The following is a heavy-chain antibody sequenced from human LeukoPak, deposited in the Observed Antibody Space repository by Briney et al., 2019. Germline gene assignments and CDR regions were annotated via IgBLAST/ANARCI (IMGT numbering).Heavy chain of an antibody. CDR3: ASRTYCGGDCLYAFDI. V-gene: IGHV1-46*01. CDR2: INPSGGST. CDR1: GYTFTSYY. Sequence: AASVKVSCKASGYTFTSYYMHWVRQAPGQGLEWMGIINPSGGSTSYAQKFQGRVTMTRDTSTSTVYMELSSLRSEDTAVYYCASRTYCGGDCLYAFDIWGQGTMVTVSS. D-gene: IGHD2-21*02. J-gene: IGHJ3*02.